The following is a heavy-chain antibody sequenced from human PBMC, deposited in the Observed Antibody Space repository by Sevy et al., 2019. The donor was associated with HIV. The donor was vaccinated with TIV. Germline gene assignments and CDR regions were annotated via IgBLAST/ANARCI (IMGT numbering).Heavy chain of an antibody. CDR2: IWYDGSNK. V-gene: IGHV3-33*06. CDR3: AKGACSGGSCYWGGDYYYYYMDV. J-gene: IGHJ6*03. Sequence: GGSLRLSCAASGFTFSSYGMHWVRQAPGKGLEWVVVIWYDGSNKYYADSVKGRFTISRDNSKNTLYLQMNSLRAEDTAVYYCAKGACSGGSCYWGGDYYYYYMDVWGKGTTVTVSS. CDR1: GFTFSSYG. D-gene: IGHD2-15*01.